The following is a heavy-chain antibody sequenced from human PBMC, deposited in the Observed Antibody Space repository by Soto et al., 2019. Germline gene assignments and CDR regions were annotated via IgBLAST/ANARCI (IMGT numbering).Heavy chain of an antibody. D-gene: IGHD3-3*01. V-gene: IGHV4-31*02. J-gene: IGHJ4*02. CDR3: ARSTPDRLRFLEWFDY. CDR2: IYYSGST. CDR1: GGSISSGGYY. Sequence: QVQLQESGPGLVKPSQTLSLTCTVSGGSISSGGYYWSWIRQHPGKGLEWIGYIYYSGSTYYNPSLKSRVTISVDTSKNQFSLKLSSVTAADTAVYYCARSTPDRLRFLEWFDYWGQGTLVTVSS.